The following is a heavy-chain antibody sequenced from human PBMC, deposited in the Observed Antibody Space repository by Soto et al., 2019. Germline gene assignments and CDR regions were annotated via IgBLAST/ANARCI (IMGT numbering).Heavy chain of an antibody. D-gene: IGHD2-15*01. Sequence: QVQLVQSGAEVKKPGSSVKVSCKASGGTFSSYTISWVRQAPGQGLEWMGRIIPILGIANYAQKFKGRVTITADKSTSTAYMELSSLRSEDTAVYYCARDPLYCSGGSCYSGAFDIWGQGTMVTVSS. V-gene: IGHV1-69*08. CDR2: IIPILGIA. J-gene: IGHJ3*02. CDR1: GGTFSSYT. CDR3: ARDPLYCSGGSCYSGAFDI.